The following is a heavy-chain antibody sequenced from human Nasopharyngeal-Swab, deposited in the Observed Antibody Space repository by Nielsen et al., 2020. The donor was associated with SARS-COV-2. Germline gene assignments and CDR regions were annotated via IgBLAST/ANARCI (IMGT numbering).Heavy chain of an antibody. CDR2: IIPIFGTA. D-gene: IGHD1-20*01. J-gene: IGHJ5*02. V-gene: IGHV1-18*01. Sequence: ASVKVSCKASGYTFTSYGISWVRQAPGQGLEWMGGIIPIFGTANYAQKLQGRVTMTTDTSTSTAYMELRSLRSDDTAVYYCARASNWRNWFDPWGQGTLVTVSS. CDR1: GYTFTSYG. CDR3: ARASNWRNWFDP.